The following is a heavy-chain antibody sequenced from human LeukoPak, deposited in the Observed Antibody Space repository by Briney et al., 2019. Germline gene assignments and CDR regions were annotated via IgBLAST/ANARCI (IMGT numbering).Heavy chain of an antibody. J-gene: IGHJ4*02. V-gene: IGHV1-8*02. CDR3: ARDLGWYYYED. CDR1: GYTFTSYD. CDR2: MNPNSGNT. D-gene: IGHD3-16*01. Sequence: GASVKVSCKASGYTFTSYDINWVRQATGQGLEWMGWMNPNSGNTGYAQKLQGRVTMTTDTSTSTAYMELRSLRSDDTAVYYCARDLGWYYYEDWGQGTLVTVSS.